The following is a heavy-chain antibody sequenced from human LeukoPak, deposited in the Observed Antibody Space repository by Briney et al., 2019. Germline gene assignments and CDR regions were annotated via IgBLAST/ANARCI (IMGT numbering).Heavy chain of an antibody. CDR1: GVTVSSSF. Sequence: PGGSLRLSCEASGVTVSSSFMSWVRQAPGKGLEWVSIIYGGGSTYYPDSVKGRFTISRDNSKNTLYLQMNSLRAEDTAVYYCAKERDTAMVTIDYWGQGTLVTVSS. D-gene: IGHD5-18*01. V-gene: IGHV3-53*05. CDR3: AKERDTAMVTIDY. CDR2: IYGGGST. J-gene: IGHJ4*02.